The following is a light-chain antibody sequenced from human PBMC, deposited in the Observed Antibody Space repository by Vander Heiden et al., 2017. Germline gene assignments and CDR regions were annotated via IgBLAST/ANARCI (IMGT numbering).Light chain of an antibody. Sequence: EIVLTQSPATLSLSPGERATLSCRASQSVSSYLAWYQQKPGQAPRLLIYDASNRATGIKARFSGSGYGTDFTLTISSLEPEDFAVYYCQQRSNGHLTWTFGQGTKVEIK. CDR3: QQRSNGHLTWT. CDR2: DAS. CDR1: QSVSSY. J-gene: IGKJ1*01. V-gene: IGKV3-11*01.